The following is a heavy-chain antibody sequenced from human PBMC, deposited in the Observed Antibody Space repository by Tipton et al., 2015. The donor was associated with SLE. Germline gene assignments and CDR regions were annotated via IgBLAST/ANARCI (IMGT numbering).Heavy chain of an antibody. J-gene: IGHJ6*03. V-gene: IGHV4-59*01. CDR2: IFYSGST. Sequence: TLSLTCTVSGDSIRSYFWSWIRQPPGKGLEWIGYIFYSGSTNYNPSLKSRVTISVDTSKNQFSLKLSSVTAADTAVYYCARGGNPPPYVSSSDYHYYYMDVWGKGTTVTVSS. CDR3: ARGGNPPPYVSSSDYHYYYMDV. CDR1: GDSIRSYF. D-gene: IGHD6-6*01.